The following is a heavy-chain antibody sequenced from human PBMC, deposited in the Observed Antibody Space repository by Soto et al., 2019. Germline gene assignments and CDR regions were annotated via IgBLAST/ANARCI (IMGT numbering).Heavy chain of an antibody. V-gene: IGHV3-7*01. Sequence: EVQLVESGGGLVQPGGSLRLSCAASGFTFSRYWMTWVRQAPGKGLEWVANVNPDGSQKYYVDSVKGRFTSSRDNTKNSLYLQMNSLRAEDTDVYYCAATPIVGAGNVDFQHWGQGTLVTVSS. CDR3: AATPIVGAGNVDFQH. D-gene: IGHD3-22*01. J-gene: IGHJ1*01. CDR1: GFTFSRYW. CDR2: VNPDGSQK.